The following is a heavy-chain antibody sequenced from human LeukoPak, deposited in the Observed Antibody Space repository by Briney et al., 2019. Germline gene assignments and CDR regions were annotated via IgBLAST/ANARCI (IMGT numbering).Heavy chain of an antibody. D-gene: IGHD6-13*01. CDR3: ARDWVAAAGNYFDY. CDR1: GGSVSSGSYY. Sequence: SETLSLTRTVSGGSVSSGSYYWSWIRQPPGKGLEWIGYIYYSGSTNYNPSLKSRVTISVDTSKNQFSLKLSSVTAADTAVYYCARDWVAAAGNYFDYWGQGTLVTVSS. CDR2: IYYSGST. J-gene: IGHJ4*02. V-gene: IGHV4-61*01.